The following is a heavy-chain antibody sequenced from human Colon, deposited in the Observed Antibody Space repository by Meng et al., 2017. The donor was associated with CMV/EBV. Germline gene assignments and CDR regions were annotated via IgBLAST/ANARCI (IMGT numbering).Heavy chain of an antibody. CDR1: EFRLINAW. J-gene: IGHJ4*02. Sequence: CTGAEFRLINAWMNWDRQAPGKGQEWDGRIKSRNAGGTTDCAAPVKGRFTMSRDDSKNTVDLQMNSLKIEDTAVYYCTTGWHQYFDYWGQGILVTVSS. CDR2: IKSRNAGGTT. D-gene: IGHD2-15*01. CDR3: TTGWHQYFDY. V-gene: IGHV3-15*07.